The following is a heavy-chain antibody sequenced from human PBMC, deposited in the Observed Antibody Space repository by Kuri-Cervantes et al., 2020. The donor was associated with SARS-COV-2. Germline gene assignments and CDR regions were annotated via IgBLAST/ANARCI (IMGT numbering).Heavy chain of an antibody. CDR2: INHSGST. CDR1: GGSFSGYY. CDR3: AGGGDGGADY. Sequence: SQTLSLTCAVYGGSFSGYYWSWIRQPPGKGLEWIGEINHSGSTNYNPSLKSRVTISVDTSKNQFSLKLSSVTAADTAVYYCAGGGDGGADYWGQGTLVTVSS. D-gene: IGHD3-16*01. J-gene: IGHJ4*02. V-gene: IGHV4-34*01.